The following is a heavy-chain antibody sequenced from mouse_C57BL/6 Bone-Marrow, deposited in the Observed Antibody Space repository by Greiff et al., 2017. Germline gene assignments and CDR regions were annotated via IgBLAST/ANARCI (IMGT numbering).Heavy chain of an antibody. CDR3: ARGDSSGYDYAMDY. CDR2: FHPYNDDP. D-gene: IGHD3-2*02. Sequence: QVQLKQSGAELVKPGASVKMSCKASGYTFTTYPIEWMKQNHGKSLEWIGNFHPYNDDPKYNEKFKGKATLTVAKSSSTVYLELSRLTSDDSAVYYCARGDSSGYDYAMDYWGQGTSVTVSS. V-gene: IGHV1-47*01. CDR1: GYTFTTYP. J-gene: IGHJ4*01.